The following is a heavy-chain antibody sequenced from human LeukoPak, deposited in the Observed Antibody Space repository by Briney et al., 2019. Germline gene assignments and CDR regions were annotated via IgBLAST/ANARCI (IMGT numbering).Heavy chain of an antibody. Sequence: PSETLSLTCAVSGYSISSGYYWGWIRQPPEKGLEWIGIIYHSGNTYLNPSLKSRVTISVDTSKNQFSLKLSSVTAADTAVYYCARLAGPYSTSRAKYYFDYWGQGTLVTVSS. CDR2: IYHSGNT. D-gene: IGHD6-13*01. V-gene: IGHV4-38-2*01. J-gene: IGHJ4*02. CDR3: ARLAGPYSTSRAKYYFDY. CDR1: GYSISSGYY.